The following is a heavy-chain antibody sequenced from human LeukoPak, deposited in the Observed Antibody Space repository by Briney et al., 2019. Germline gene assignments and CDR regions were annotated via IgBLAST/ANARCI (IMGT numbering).Heavy chain of an antibody. D-gene: IGHD2-2*02. CDR1: GGSISSSSYY. J-gene: IGHJ3*02. CDR2: LYYSGTT. V-gene: IGHV4-39*01. CDR3: ARSIPTGRIKNAFAI. Sequence: PLETLSLTCTVSGGSISSSSYYWGWIRQPPGKGLEWIGSLYYSGTTYYNPSLKSRVTISVDTSKNQFSLKLSSMTAADTAVYYCARSIPTGRIKNAFAIWGQGTMVTVSS.